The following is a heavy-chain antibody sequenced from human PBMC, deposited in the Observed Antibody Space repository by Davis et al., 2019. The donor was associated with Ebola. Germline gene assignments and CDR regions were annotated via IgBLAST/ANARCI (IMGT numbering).Heavy chain of an antibody. CDR1: GIHLSSDW. Sequence: GESLKIPRAALGIHLSSDWMSRVRQALGKGLEWVANIKQDGSEKYYVDSVKGRFTISRDNAKNSLYLQMNSLRAEDTAVYYCASTTGGFYGMDVWGQGTTVTVSS. CDR2: IKQDGSEK. D-gene: IGHD3-16*01. J-gene: IGHJ6*02. V-gene: IGHV3-7*01. CDR3: ASTTGGFYGMDV.